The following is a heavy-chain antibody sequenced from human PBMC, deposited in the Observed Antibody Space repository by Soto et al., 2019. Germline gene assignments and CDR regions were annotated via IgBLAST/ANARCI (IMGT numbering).Heavy chain of an antibody. Sequence: KPSETLSLTCTVSGGSISSGGYYWSWIRQHPGKGLEWIGYIYYSGSTYYNPSLKSRVTISVDTSKNQFSLKLSSVTAADTAVYYCARDTRLLSPFIHQGFDPWGQGTLVTVSS. D-gene: IGHD3-3*01. J-gene: IGHJ5*02. CDR1: GGSISSGGYY. V-gene: IGHV4-31*03. CDR3: ARDTRLLSPFIHQGFDP. CDR2: IYYSGST.